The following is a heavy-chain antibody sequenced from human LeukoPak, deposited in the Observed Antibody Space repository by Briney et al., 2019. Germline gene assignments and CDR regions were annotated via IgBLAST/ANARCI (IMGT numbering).Heavy chain of an antibody. CDR3: ARLIVVVVSPGVRRFDP. D-gene: IGHD2-15*01. V-gene: IGHV4-38-2*02. CDR1: GYSISSGYY. CDR2: IYHSGST. J-gene: IGHJ5*02. Sequence: SETLSLTCTVSGYSISSGYYWGWIRQPPGKGLEWIGTIYHSGSTYYNPSLKSRVTISVDTSKNQFSLKLSSVTAADTAVYYCARLIVVVVSPGVRRFDPWGQGTLVTVSS.